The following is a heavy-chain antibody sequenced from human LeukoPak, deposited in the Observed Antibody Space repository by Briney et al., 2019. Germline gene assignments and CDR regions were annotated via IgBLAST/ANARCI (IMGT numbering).Heavy chain of an antibody. D-gene: IGHD5-18*01. CDR3: ACSYGHQGPDY. CDR2: ISAYNGNT. V-gene: IGHV1-18*01. CDR1: GYTFTSYG. Sequence: ASVKVSCKASGYTFTSYGISWVRQAPGQGLEWMGWISAYNGNTNYAQKFQGRVTITADESTSTAYMELSSLRSEDTAVYYCACSYGHQGPDYWGQGTLVTVSS. J-gene: IGHJ4*02.